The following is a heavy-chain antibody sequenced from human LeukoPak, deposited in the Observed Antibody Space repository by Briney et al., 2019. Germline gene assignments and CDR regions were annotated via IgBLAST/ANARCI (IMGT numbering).Heavy chain of an antibody. D-gene: IGHD4-17*01. CDR1: GFTFSSYW. CDR3: ARGSHDYGDYFDY. CDR2: IKQDGSEK. V-gene: IGHV3-7*01. J-gene: IGHJ4*02. Sequence: GRSLRLSCAASGFTFSSYWMSWVRQAPGKGLEWVANIKQDGSEKYYVDSVKGRFTISRDNAKNSLYLQMNSLGAEDTAVYYCARGSHDYGDYFDYWGQGTLVTVSS.